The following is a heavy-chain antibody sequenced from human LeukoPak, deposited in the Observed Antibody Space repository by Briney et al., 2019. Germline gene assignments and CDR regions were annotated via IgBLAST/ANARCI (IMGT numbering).Heavy chain of an antibody. CDR1: GFMFSSFW. V-gene: IGHV3-7*03. CDR3: TRVFGGYDVSDY. J-gene: IGHJ4*02. D-gene: IGHD3-3*01. CDR2: IKKDGSQK. Sequence: GGSLRLSCAASGFMFSSFWMSLVRQAPGKGLEWVANIKKDGSQKYYVASVEGRFTISRDNAKNSLYLQMDSLRVDDTAVYYCTRVFGGYDVSDYWGQGTVVTVSS.